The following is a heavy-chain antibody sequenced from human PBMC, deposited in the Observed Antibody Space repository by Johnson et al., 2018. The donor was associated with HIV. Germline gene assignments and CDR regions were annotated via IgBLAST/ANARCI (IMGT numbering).Heavy chain of an antibody. V-gene: IGHV3-66*01. CDR1: GFTVSSNY. J-gene: IGHJ3*02. CDR2: IYSGGTT. D-gene: IGHD3-22*01. Sequence: VHLVESGGGLVHPGGSLRLSCAASGFTVSSNYMSWVRQAPGKGLEWVSVIYSGGTTYYADSVKGRFTISRDTSENTVYLQMNSLRAEDTAVYFCARDAPNFFDSSGVRDDAFDIWGQGTMVAVSS. CDR3: ARDAPNFFDSSGVRDDAFDI.